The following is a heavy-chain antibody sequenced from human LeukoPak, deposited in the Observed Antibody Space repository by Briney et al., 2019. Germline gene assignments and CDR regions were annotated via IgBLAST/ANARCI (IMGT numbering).Heavy chain of an antibody. V-gene: IGHV5-10-1*01. CDR3: ARTPPPGYHYDSSGYFSLDY. D-gene: IGHD3-22*01. CDR1: GYSFSSYW. J-gene: IGHJ4*02. Sequence: EYRKISCKGSGYSFSSYWISWVRQMPGKGLEWMGRIDRSYCYTKYSLFFQGHVTISADKPINTAYLQWSSLKASDTAMYYCARTPPPGYHYDSSGYFSLDYWGQGTLVTVSS. CDR2: IDRSYCYT.